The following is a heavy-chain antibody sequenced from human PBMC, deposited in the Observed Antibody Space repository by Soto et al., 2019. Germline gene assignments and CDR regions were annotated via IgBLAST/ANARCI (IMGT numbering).Heavy chain of an antibody. CDR2: ISGSGGTT. J-gene: IGHJ4*02. CDR1: GFTFSSYA. Sequence: GGSLRLSCAASGFTFSSYAMSWVRQAPGKGLEWVSAISGSGGTTYYADSVKGRFTISRDNSKNTLYLQMNNLRTEDTAVYYCAKGARSSGWYWGQGTLVTVSS. D-gene: IGHD6-19*01. CDR3: AKGARSSGWY. V-gene: IGHV3-23*01.